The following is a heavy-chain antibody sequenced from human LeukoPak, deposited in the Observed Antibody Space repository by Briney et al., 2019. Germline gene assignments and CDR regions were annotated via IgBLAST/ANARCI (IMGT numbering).Heavy chain of an antibody. V-gene: IGHV1-2*02. CDR2: INPNSCGT. D-gene: IGHD3-10*01. Sequence: GASVKVSCKSSGYTFTCYYMHWVRQAPGQGLEWMGWINPNSCGTNYAQKFQGRVTMTRDTSISTAYMELSRLRSDDTAVYYCARESRYGSGSYWFDPWGQGNLVTVSS. CDR1: GYTFTCYY. CDR3: ARESRYGSGSYWFDP. J-gene: IGHJ5*02.